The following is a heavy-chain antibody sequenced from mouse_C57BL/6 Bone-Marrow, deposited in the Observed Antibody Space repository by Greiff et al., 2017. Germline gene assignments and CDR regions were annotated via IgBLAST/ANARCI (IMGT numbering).Heavy chain of an antibody. CDR1: GFSLTSYA. Sequence: QVQLKESGPGLVAPSQSLSITCTVSGFSLTSYAISWVRQPPGKGLEWLGVIWTGGGTNYNSALKSRMSISNDNSKSQVFLKMNSLQTDDTARYYCAAYYSNFYYAMDYWGQGTSVTVSS. J-gene: IGHJ4*01. CDR3: AAYYSNFYYAMDY. V-gene: IGHV2-9-1*01. D-gene: IGHD2-5*01. CDR2: IWTGGGT.